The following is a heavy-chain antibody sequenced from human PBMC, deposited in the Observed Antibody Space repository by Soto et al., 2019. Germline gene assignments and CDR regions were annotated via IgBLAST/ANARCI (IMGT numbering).Heavy chain of an antibody. J-gene: IGHJ6*02. CDR2: IRSKAYGGTT. Sequence: PGGALRLSCTASGVTFGDYAMSWFRQAPGKGLEWVGFIRSKAYGGTTEYAASVKGRFTISRDDSKSIAYLQMNSLKTEDTAVYYCTRASRGWWPRYYYYYGMDVWRQGTTVTVSS. CDR3: TRASRGWWPRYYYYYGMDV. CDR1: GVTFGDYA. D-gene: IGHD2-15*01. V-gene: IGHV3-49*03.